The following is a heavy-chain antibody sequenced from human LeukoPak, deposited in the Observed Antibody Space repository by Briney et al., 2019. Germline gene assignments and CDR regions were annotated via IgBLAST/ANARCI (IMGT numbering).Heavy chain of an antibody. D-gene: IGHD2-2*01. J-gene: IGHJ4*02. CDR2: ISAYNGNT. Sequence: ASVKVSCKASGYTFTSYGISWVRQAPGQGLEWMGWISAYNGNTNYAQKLQGRVTMTTDTSTSTAYMELSRLRSDDTAVYYCARDLGDIVVVPAAADYWGQGTLVTVSS. CDR3: ARDLGDIVVVPAAADY. CDR1: GYTFTSYG. V-gene: IGHV1-18*01.